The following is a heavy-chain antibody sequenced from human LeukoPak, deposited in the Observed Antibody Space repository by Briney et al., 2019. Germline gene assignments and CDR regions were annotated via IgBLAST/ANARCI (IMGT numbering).Heavy chain of an antibody. D-gene: IGHD6-19*01. CDR3: ARSDAVAGTGYGMDV. CDR1: GGSISSYY. Sequence: PSETLSLTCTVSGGSISSYYWSWIRQPPGKGLEWIGYIYYSGSTEYNPSLKSRVTISVDTSKNQFSLKLSSVTAADPAVYYCARSDAVAGTGYGMDVWGQGTTVTVSS. J-gene: IGHJ6*02. CDR2: IYYSGST. V-gene: IGHV4-59*01.